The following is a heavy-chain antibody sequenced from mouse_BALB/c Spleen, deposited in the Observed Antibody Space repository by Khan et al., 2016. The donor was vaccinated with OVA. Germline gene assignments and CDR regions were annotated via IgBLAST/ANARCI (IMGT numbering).Heavy chain of an antibody. CDR2: INTYTGEP. D-gene: IGHD2-14*01. CDR3: ARVGYNGTMDC. J-gene: IGHJ4*01. Sequence: QIQLVQSGPELKKPGETVQISCKASGFTFTNYGMNWVKQAPGKGLKWMGWINTYTGEPTFADDFKGRFAFSLETSASTAYLQINSLTTEDTATYVGARVGYNGTMDCWGQGTSVTVSA. V-gene: IGHV9-3-1*01. CDR1: GFTFTNYG.